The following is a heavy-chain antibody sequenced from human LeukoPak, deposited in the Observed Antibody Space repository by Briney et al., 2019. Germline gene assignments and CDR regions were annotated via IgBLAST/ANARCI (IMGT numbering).Heavy chain of an antibody. J-gene: IGHJ4*02. Sequence: GGSLRLSCAASGFTFSSYGMTWVRQAPGKGLEWVSYISSSSSTIYYADSVKGRFTISRDNAKNSLYLQMNSLRAEDTAVYYCARCYPETRGYPSSWGQGTLVTVSS. CDR2: ISSSSSTI. D-gene: IGHD3-22*01. CDR1: GFTFSSYG. CDR3: ARCYPETRGYPSS. V-gene: IGHV3-48*01.